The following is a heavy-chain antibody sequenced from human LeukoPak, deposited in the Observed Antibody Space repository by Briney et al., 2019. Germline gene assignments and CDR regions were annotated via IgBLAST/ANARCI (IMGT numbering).Heavy chain of an antibody. CDR1: GGSISSYY. D-gene: IGHD6-13*01. Sequence: SETLSLTCTVSGGSISSYYWSWIRQPPGKGLEWIGYIYYSGSTNYNPSLKSRVTISVDTSKNQFSLKLSSVTAADTAVYYCARDLAAGTGGFDYWGQGTLVTVSP. CDR2: IYYSGST. J-gene: IGHJ4*02. V-gene: IGHV4-59*01. CDR3: ARDLAAGTGGFDY.